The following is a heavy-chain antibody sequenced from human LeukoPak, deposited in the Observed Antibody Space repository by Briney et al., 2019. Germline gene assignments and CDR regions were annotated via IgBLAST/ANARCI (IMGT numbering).Heavy chain of an antibody. V-gene: IGHV4-4*02. D-gene: IGHD3-10*02. Sequence: PSGTLSLTCAVSGGSISSSDWWSWVRQPPGKGLEWIGEVYHSGSTKHNPSLMSRVTMSVDKSKNQFSLRLSSVTAADTAVYYCARSDNYVRFDPWGQGTLVTVSS. J-gene: IGHJ5*02. CDR3: ARSDNYVRFDP. CDR1: GGSISSSDW. CDR2: VYHSGST.